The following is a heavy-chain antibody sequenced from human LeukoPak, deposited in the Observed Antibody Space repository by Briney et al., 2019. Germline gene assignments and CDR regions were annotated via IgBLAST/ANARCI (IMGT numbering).Heavy chain of an antibody. D-gene: IGHD2-2*01. CDR3: ARGLLHCSSTSCYPYYFDY. J-gene: IGHJ4*02. Sequence: GGSLRLSCATSGFTFSSYAMSWVRQAPGKGLEWVSAVSGGGGSTYYADSVKGRFTISRDNSKNTLYLQMNSLRAEDTAVYYCARGLLHCSSTSCYPYYFDYWGQGTMVTVSS. CDR2: VSGGGGST. V-gene: IGHV3-23*01. CDR1: GFTFSSYA.